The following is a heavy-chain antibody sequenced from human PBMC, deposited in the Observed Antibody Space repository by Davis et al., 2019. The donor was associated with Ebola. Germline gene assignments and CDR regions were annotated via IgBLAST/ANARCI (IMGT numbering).Heavy chain of an antibody. V-gene: IGHV5-51*01. D-gene: IGHD5-18*01. CDR2: IYPGDSDT. CDR3: ARHLRISYGREGYYYGMDV. Sequence: GESLKISCKGSGYSFTSYWIGWVRQMPGKGLEWMGIIYPGDSDTRYSPSFQGQVTISADKSISTAYLQWSSLKASDTAMYYCARHLRISYGREGYYYGMDVWGQGTTVTVSS. CDR1: GYSFTSYW. J-gene: IGHJ6*02.